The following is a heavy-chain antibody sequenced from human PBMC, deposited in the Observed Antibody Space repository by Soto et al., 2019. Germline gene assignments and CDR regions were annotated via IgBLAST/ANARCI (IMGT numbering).Heavy chain of an antibody. CDR1: GGSISSGGYY. CDR2: IYYSGST. CDR3: AGYCSSTSCYTGPDY. D-gene: IGHD2-2*02. Sequence: QVQLQESGPGLVKPSQTLSLTCTVSGGSISSGGYYWSWIRQHPGKGLEWIGYIYYSGSTYYNPSLKGRVTISVDTSKNQFSLKLSFVTAADTAVYYCAGYCSSTSCYTGPDYWGQGTLVTVSS. V-gene: IGHV4-31*03. J-gene: IGHJ4*02.